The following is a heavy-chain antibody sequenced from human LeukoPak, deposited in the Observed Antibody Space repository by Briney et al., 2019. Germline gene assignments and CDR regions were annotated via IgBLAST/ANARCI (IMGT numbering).Heavy chain of an antibody. Sequence: SETLSLTCAVYGGSFSGYYWSWIRQPPGKGLEWIGYIYHSGSTYYNPSLKSRVTISVDRSKNQFSLKLSSVTAADTAVYYCARDPSPGGDLSWFDPWGQGTLVTVSS. D-gene: IGHD3-16*01. CDR3: ARDPSPGGDLSWFDP. J-gene: IGHJ5*02. CDR1: GGSFSGYY. CDR2: IYHSGST. V-gene: IGHV4-34*01.